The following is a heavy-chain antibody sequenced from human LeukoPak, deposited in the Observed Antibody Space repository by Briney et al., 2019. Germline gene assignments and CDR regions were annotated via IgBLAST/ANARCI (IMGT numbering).Heavy chain of an antibody. Sequence: ASVKVSCKASGYTFTDYYMHWVRPAPGQGLEGMGWINPNRGGTNYAQKFQGRVTMTRETSISTAYMELSRLRSDETAVYYIARNYSSCPGVFYFGGRGQGTLVT. CDR2: INPNRGGT. CDR3: ARNYSSCPGVFYFGG. J-gene: IGHJ4*02. D-gene: IGHD3-10*01. CDR1: GYTFTDYY. V-gene: IGHV1-2*02.